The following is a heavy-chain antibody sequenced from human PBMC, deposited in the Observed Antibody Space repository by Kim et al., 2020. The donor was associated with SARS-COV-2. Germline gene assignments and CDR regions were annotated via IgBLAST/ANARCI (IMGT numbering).Heavy chain of an antibody. V-gene: IGHV3-23*01. CDR3: AKTGQLDY. J-gene: IGHJ4*02. Sequence: GVHSYYPDRVRGRVTIARDNSKNTLSLQMNSLRAEETALYYCAKTGQLDYWGQGTLVTVSS. CDR2: GVHS. D-gene: IGHD6-13*01.